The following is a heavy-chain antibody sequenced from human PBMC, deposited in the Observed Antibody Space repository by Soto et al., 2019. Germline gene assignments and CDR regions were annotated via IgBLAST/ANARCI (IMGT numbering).Heavy chain of an antibody. D-gene: IGHD2-2*01. J-gene: IGHJ6*02. CDR1: GGSFSGYY. CDR2: INHSGST. V-gene: IGHV4-34*01. CDR3: ARAGKDVVVPYYYYGMDV. Sequence: PSETLSLTCAVYGGSFSGYYWSWIRQPPGKGLEWIGEINHSGSTNYNPSLKSRVTISVDTSKNQFSLKLSSVTAADTAVYYCARAGKDVVVPYYYYGMDVWGQGTTVTVSS.